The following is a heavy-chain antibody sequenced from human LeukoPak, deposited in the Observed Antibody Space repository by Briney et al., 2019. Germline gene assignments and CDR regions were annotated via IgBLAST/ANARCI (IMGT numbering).Heavy chain of an antibody. CDR3: VSLVVTADLAFDI. V-gene: IGHV3-74*03. D-gene: IGHD2-21*02. Sequence: XPXXXXVWGSRVDGDGSVATYADFVRGRFTISRDNAKDTLYLQMNSLRAEDTAVYYCVSLVVTADLAFDIWGQGTMVTVSS. J-gene: IGHJ3*02. CDR2: VDGDGSVA.